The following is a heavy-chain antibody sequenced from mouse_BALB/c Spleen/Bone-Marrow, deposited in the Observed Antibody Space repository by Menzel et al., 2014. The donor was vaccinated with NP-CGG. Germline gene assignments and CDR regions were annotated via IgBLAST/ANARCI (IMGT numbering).Heavy chain of an antibody. Sequence: QVQLQQSRAELVKPGASVKLSCKASGYTFTSYYMYWVKQRPGQGLEWIGGINPSNGGTNFNEKFKSKATLTVDKSSSAAYMQLGSLTSEDSAVYYCTRYTYGDYPYYYAMDYWGQGTSVTVSS. CDR1: GYTFTSYY. V-gene: IGHV1S81*02. CDR3: TRYTYGDYPYYYAMDY. CDR2: INPSNGGT. J-gene: IGHJ4*01. D-gene: IGHD2-13*01.